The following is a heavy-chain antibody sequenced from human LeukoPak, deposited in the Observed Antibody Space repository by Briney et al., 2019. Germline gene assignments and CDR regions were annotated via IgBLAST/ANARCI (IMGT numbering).Heavy chain of an antibody. CDR1: GYTFTGYY. V-gene: IGHV1-2*06. Sequence: VASVKVSCKASGYTFTGYYMHWVRQAPGQGLEWMGRINPNSGGTNYAQKFQGRVTMTRDTSISTAYMELSRLRSDDTAVYYCARDPVDIQTYYYDSSGYSTEDYWGQGTLVTVSS. D-gene: IGHD3-22*01. CDR3: ARDPVDIQTYYYDSSGYSTEDY. J-gene: IGHJ4*02. CDR2: INPNSGGT.